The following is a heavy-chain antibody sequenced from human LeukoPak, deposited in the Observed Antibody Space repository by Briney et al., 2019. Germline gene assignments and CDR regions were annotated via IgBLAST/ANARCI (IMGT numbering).Heavy chain of an antibody. J-gene: IGHJ4*02. V-gene: IGHV1-3*04. D-gene: IGHD6-13*01. CDR2: INTGNGGT. Sequence: ASVKVSCKASGYTFTTYAIHWVRQAPGQTLEWMGWINTGNGGTKYSQKFQGRVTITRDTSASTAYMELSSLRSEDTAVYYCARVHSSSWAYYFDYWGQGTLVTVSS. CDR3: ARVHSSSWAYYFDY. CDR1: GYTFTTYA.